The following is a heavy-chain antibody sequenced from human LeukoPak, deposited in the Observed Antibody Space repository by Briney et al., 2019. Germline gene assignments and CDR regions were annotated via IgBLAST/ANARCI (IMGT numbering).Heavy chain of an antibody. CDR2: ISSRGGTI. D-gene: IGHD4-11*01. J-gene: IGHJ4*02. Sequence: GGSLRLSCAASGFIFSDYYMSWIRQAPGKGLEWVSYISSRGGTIYYADSVKGRFTISRDNAKNSLYLQMNSLRAEDTAVYYCATESDYRVVYWGQGTLVTVSS. V-gene: IGHV3-11*01. CDR3: ATESDYRVVY. CDR1: GFIFSDYY.